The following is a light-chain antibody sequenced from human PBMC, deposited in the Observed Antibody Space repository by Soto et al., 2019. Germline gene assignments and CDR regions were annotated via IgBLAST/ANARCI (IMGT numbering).Light chain of an antibody. CDR2: SNS. CDR1: SSTIGSNF. V-gene: IGLV1-47*02. J-gene: IGLJ1*01. Sequence: QSVLTQPPSVSGTPAQRVAISCSASSSTIGSNFVSWYQQLPGKAAKLLIYSNSQRPSGVPDRISGSKYGNSASLATSGIRYEDDADYYCAVWDDSLSGYVFGTGTKVTVL. CDR3: AVWDDSLSGYV.